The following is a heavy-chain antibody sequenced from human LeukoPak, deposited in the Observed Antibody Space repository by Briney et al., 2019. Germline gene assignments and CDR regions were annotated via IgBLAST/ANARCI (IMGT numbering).Heavy chain of an antibody. CDR2: INPNSGGT. V-gene: IGHV1-2*02. CDR1: GYTFTGYY. CDR3: ASPYQLLFESACDI. Sequence: ASVKVSCKASGYTFTGYYMHWVRQAPGQGLEWMGWINPNSGGTNYAQKFQGRVTMTRDTSISTAYMELSRLRSDDTAVYYCASPYQLLFESACDIWGQGTMVTVSS. D-gene: IGHD2-2*01. J-gene: IGHJ3*02.